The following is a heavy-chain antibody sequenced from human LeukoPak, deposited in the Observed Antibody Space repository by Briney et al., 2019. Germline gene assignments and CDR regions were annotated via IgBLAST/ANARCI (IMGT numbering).Heavy chain of an antibody. CDR2: IYYSGST. D-gene: IGHD3-16*01. Sequence: SETLSLTCTVSGGSISSYYWSWIRQPPGKGLEWIGYIYYSGSTNYNPSLKSRVTMSVDTSKNQFSLKLSSVTAADTAVYYCARDGGGEYYFDYWGQGTLVTVSS. J-gene: IGHJ4*02. CDR3: ARDGGGEYYFDY. V-gene: IGHV4-59*01. CDR1: GGSISSYY.